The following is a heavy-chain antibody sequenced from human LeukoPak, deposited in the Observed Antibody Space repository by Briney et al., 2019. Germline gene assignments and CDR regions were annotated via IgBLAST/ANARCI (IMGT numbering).Heavy chain of an antibody. V-gene: IGHV4-59*01. D-gene: IGHD1-26*01. CDR2: IYYSGST. CDR3: ARGLRVGNTGYYFDY. CDR1: GVSITSNF. J-gene: IGHJ4*02. Sequence: PGETLSLTCTVSGVSITSNFWRWIRQTPGRGLEWIAYIYYSGSTSYNPSLESRVTISVDASKNQVSLSLNSVTAADTAVYSCARGLRVGNTGYYFDYWGQGAQVTVSS.